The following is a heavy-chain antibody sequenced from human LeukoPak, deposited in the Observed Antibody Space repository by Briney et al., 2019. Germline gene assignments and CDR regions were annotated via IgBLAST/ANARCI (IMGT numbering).Heavy chain of an antibody. CDR2: IKGDESAK. D-gene: IGHD1-26*01. Sequence: GGSLRLSCAASGFTFSSYWMSWVRQAPGKGLEWVANIKGDESAKHQADSVKGRFTISRDNAQNSVYLQMTSLRGEDTAVYYCARDVGGSLDYWGQGTLVTVSS. J-gene: IGHJ4*02. CDR3: ARDVGGSLDY. CDR1: GFTFSSYW. V-gene: IGHV3-7*01.